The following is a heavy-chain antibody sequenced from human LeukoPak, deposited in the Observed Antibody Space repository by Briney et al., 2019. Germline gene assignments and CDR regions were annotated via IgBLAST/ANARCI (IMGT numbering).Heavy chain of an antibody. D-gene: IGHD6-13*01. J-gene: IGHJ3*02. CDR3: ARYSSSWTDAFDI. CDR1: GGSISSYY. CDR2: IYSSGST. V-gene: IGHV4-4*07. Sequence: PSETLSLTCIVSGGSISSYYWSWIRQPAGKGLEWIGRIYSSGSTNYNPSLKSRVTMSVDTSKSQFSLKLSSVTAADTAVYYCARYSSSWTDAFDIWGQGTMVTVSS.